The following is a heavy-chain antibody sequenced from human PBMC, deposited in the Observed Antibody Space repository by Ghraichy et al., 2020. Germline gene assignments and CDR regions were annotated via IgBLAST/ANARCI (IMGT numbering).Heavy chain of an antibody. J-gene: IGHJ4*02. CDR3: ASGLLSSLSSGWYGTFDY. CDR1: GGTFSSYA. D-gene: IGHD6-19*01. CDR2: IIPIFGTA. V-gene: IGHV1-69*13. Sequence: SVKVSCKASGGTFSSYAISWVRQAPGQGLEWMGGIIPIFGTANYAQKFQGRVTITADESTSTAYMELSSLRSEDTAVYYCASGLLSSLSSGWYGTFDYWGQGTLVTVSS.